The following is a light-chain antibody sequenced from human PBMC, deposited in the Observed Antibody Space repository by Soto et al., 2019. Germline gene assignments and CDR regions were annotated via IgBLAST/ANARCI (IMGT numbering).Light chain of an antibody. CDR1: QGIISY. CDR3: QQVKSYPFT. Sequence: DIQMTQSPSSLSASVGDRVTIACRASQGIISYLVWYQQKPGKAPKLLIHDASSLQSGVPSRFSGSGSGTDFTLTISNLQPEDFATYYCQQVKSYPFTFGGGTKVEIK. CDR2: DAS. J-gene: IGKJ4*01. V-gene: IGKV1-9*01.